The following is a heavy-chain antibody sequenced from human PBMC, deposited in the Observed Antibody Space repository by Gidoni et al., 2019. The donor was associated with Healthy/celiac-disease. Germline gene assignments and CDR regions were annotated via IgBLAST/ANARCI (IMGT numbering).Heavy chain of an antibody. Sequence: EVQLLESGGGLVQPGGSLRLSCAASGFTFSSYARSWVRQAPGKGLEWVSAISGSGGSTYYADSVKGRFTISRDNSKNTLYLQMNSLRAEDTAVYYCAKGRSYYDSSGYYQLQDYWGQGTLVTVSS. CDR2: ISGSGGST. CDR3: AKGRSYYDSSGYYQLQDY. D-gene: IGHD3-22*01. V-gene: IGHV3-23*01. J-gene: IGHJ4*02. CDR1: GFTFSSYA.